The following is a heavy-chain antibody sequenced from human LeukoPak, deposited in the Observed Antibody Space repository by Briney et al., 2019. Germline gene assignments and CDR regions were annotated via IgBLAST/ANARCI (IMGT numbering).Heavy chain of an antibody. Sequence: GGSLRLSCAASGFTFSSYWMSWVRQAPGKGLERVANIKQDGSEKYYVDSVKGRFTISRDNAKNSLYLQMNSLRAEDTAVYYCAREGVLWFGELLFSPHYYYGMDVWGQGTTVTVSS. J-gene: IGHJ6*02. V-gene: IGHV3-7*01. D-gene: IGHD3-10*01. CDR2: IKQDGSEK. CDR3: AREGVLWFGELLFSPHYYYGMDV. CDR1: GFTFSSYW.